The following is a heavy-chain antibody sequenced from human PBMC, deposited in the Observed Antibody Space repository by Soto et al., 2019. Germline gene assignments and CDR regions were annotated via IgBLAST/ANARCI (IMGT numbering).Heavy chain of an antibody. D-gene: IGHD2-21*01. CDR3: ARGHAYLYY. CDR1: GYTFTSYS. Sequence: QVQLVQSGAEEKKPGASVKVSCKASGYTFTSYSIPWVRQAPGQRLEWMGWINTGNGDIKYSQNFQGRLTITRDTSAHTASMELSSLTSEDTAVYYCARGHAYLYYWGQGTLVTVSS. V-gene: IGHV1-3*04. CDR2: INTGNGDI. J-gene: IGHJ4*02.